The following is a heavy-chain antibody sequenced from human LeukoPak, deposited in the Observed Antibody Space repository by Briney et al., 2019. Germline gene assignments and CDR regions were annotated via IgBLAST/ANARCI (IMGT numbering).Heavy chain of an antibody. D-gene: IGHD3-10*01. J-gene: IGHJ6*02. CDR2: IKQDGSEK. CDR3: ATDVLLWFGNYGMDV. CDR1: GFTFRSLC. Sequence: PGVPLRLSWATCGFTFRSLCMSWVRHAPGKGLEWVANIKQDGSEKYYVDSVKGRFTISRDNAKNSLYLQMNSLRAEDTAVYYCATDVLLWFGNYGMDVWGQGTTVTVSS. V-gene: IGHV3-7*01.